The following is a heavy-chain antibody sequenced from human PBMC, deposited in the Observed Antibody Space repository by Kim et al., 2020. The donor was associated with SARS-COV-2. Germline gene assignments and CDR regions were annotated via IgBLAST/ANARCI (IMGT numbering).Heavy chain of an antibody. CDR3: ARGPPPPGAFAS. J-gene: IGHJ4*02. V-gene: IGHV3-21*01. Sequence: GGSLRLSCEGSGFTFRSYSMNWVRQAPGKGLEWVSFISTSGSYVYYADSVKGRFTISRDNVRNSLYLEMKSLRGEDTAIYFCARGPPPPGAFASWGPGT. CDR2: ISTSGSYV. CDR1: GFTFRSYS.